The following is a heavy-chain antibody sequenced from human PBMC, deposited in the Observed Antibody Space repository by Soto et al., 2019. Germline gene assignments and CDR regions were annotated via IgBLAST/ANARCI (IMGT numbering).Heavy chain of an antibody. Sequence: ASGGGVVQPGRSLRRSCAASGFTFSSCGMHWVRQAPGKGLEWVAVLAYDGSHKYYADSVKGRFTISRDNSKNTLYLQMNSLRVEDTAVYYCAKDSAARYCEGYMDVWGKGTTVTVSS. J-gene: IGHJ6*03. CDR1: GFTFSSCG. D-gene: IGHD3-9*01. V-gene: IGHV3-30*18. CDR2: LAYDGSHK. CDR3: AKDSAARYCEGYMDV.